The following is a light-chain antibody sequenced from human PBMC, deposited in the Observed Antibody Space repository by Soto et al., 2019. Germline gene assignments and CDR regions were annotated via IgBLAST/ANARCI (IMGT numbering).Light chain of an antibody. CDR2: GTS. J-gene: IGKJ4*01. CDR1: QSISSSY. Sequence: EVGLTQSPGTLSLSPGEGATLSCRASQSISSSYLAWYQQKPGLAPRLLMYGTSSRAPGIPDRFSGTGSGTDFTLTIRRLEPEDFAVYFCQQYGTSPLTFGGGTKVDI. CDR3: QQYGTSPLT. V-gene: IGKV3-20*01.